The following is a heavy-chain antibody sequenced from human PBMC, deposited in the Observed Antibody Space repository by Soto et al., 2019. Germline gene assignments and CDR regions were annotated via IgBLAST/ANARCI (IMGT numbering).Heavy chain of an antibody. Sequence: SETLSLTCTVSGGSISSYYWSWIRQPPGKGLEWIGYIYYSGSTNYNPSLKSRVTISVDTPKNQFSLKLSSVTAADTAVYYCARDNWNFFYYYGMDVCGQRTTVTVSS. D-gene: IGHD1-7*01. CDR2: IYYSGST. CDR3: ARDNWNFFYYYGMDV. J-gene: IGHJ6*02. CDR1: GGSISSYY. V-gene: IGHV4-59*01.